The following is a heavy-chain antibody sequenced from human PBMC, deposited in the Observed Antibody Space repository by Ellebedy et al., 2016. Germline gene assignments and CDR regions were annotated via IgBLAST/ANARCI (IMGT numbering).Heavy chain of an antibody. CDR2: IYYSGST. Sequence: SETLSLTCTVSGGSISSGDYYWSWIRQPPGKGLEWIGYIYYSGSTNYNPSLKSRVTISVDTSKNQFSLKLSSVTAADTAVYYCARRGRVGATGDYWGQGTLVTVSS. J-gene: IGHJ4*02. CDR3: ARRGRVGATGDY. V-gene: IGHV4-30-4*01. D-gene: IGHD1-26*01. CDR1: GGSISSGDYY.